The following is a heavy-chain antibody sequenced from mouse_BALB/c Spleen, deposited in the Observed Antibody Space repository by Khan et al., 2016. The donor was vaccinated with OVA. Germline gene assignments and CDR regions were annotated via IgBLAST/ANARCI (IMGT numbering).Heavy chain of an antibody. Sequence: QVRLQQSGPGLVAPSQSLSITCTISGFSLTNYGVHWVRQPPGKGLEWLVMMWSDGSTTYNSAIKSRLTISKDNSKSQVFLKMNSRQTDDTAMYFCARQPYYHYNVMDYWGQGTPVTVSS. J-gene: IGHJ4*01. CDR1: GFSLTNYG. CDR3: ARQPYYHYNVMDY. D-gene: IGHD2-10*01. CDR2: MWSDGST. V-gene: IGHV2-6-1*01.